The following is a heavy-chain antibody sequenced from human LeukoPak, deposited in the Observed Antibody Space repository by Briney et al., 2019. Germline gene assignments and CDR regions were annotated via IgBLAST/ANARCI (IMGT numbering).Heavy chain of an antibody. D-gene: IGHD6-13*01. Sequence: GGSLRLAWAASGFTVSSYAMSWVRHAPGKGLELVSAISGSGGSTYYADSVKGRFTISRDNYKNTLYLQMNSLRAEDTAVYYCAKDVIAAAGNNWFDPWGQGTMVTVSS. CDR2: ISGSGGST. CDR1: GFTVSSYA. J-gene: IGHJ5*02. V-gene: IGHV3-23*01. CDR3: AKDVIAAAGNNWFDP.